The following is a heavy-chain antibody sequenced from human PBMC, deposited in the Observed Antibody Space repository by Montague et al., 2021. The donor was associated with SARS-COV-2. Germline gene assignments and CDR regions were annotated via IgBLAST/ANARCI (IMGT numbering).Heavy chain of an antibody. Sequence: SETLSLTCTFSGASRSTKNYYWGWVRQPPGKGLEWIGSISYSATPYSNPSLKSRVTMSVDTSRNQLSLNLSSVTVADTAVYYCARLGITLGGVIVIRYYFDFWGQGTLVTVSS. CDR3: ARLGITLGGVIVIRYYFDF. CDR2: ISYSATP. D-gene: IGHD3-16*02. J-gene: IGHJ4*02. CDR1: GASRSTKNYY. V-gene: IGHV4-39*01.